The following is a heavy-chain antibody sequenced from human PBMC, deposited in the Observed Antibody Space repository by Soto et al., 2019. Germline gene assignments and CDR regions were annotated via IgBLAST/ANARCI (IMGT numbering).Heavy chain of an antibody. CDR3: ARVGQYYYGSRSSFDY. CDR2: INPSGGST. Sequence: DSVEVCSKASGYPFTSHYMHWVRQAPGQGLEWMGIINPSGGSTSYAQKFQGRVTMTRDTSTSTVYMELSSLRSEDTAVYYCARVGQYYYGSRSSFDYWGQGTLVTVSS. D-gene: IGHD3-10*01. V-gene: IGHV1-46*01. J-gene: IGHJ4*02. CDR1: GYPFTSHY.